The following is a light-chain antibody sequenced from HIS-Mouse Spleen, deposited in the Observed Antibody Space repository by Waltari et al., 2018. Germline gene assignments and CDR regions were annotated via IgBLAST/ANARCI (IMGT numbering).Light chain of an antibody. CDR1: SSNIGSNT. CDR2: SNN. Sequence: QSVLTQPPSASGTPGQRVTISGSGSSSNIGSNTVNLYQQLPGTAPKLIIYSNNQRPSGVPDRFSGSKSGTSASLAISGLQSEDEADYYCAAWDDSLNGYVFGTGTKVTVL. V-gene: IGLV1-44*01. CDR3: AAWDDSLNGYV. J-gene: IGLJ1*01.